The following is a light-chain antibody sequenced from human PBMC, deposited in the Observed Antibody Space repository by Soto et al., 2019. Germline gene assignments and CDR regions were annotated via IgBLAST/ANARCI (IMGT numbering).Light chain of an antibody. J-gene: IGKJ2*01. CDR1: QNIRSS. CDR3: QQYDIWPPYT. V-gene: IGKV3-15*01. Sequence: EVVMTQSRASLSASPGERVTLSCRASQNIRSSLAWYQQRPGQAPRLLIYDASTRATGIPPRFSGGGSGTEFTVTISSLQSEDFAIYYCQQYDIWPPYTFGQRPRWIS. CDR2: DAS.